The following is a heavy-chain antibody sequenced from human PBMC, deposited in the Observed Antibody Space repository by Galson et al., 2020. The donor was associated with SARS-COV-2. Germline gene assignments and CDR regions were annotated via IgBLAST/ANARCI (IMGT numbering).Heavy chain of an antibody. CDR2: IDPSDSYT. Sequence: GESLKISCKGSGYSFTSYWISWVRQMPGKGLEWMGRIDPSDSYTNYSPSFQGHVTISADKSISTAYLQWSSLKASDTAMYYCARLTIAAAGAIYFDYWGQGTLVTVSS. D-gene: IGHD6-13*01. CDR3: ARLTIAAAGAIYFDY. V-gene: IGHV5-10-1*01. J-gene: IGHJ4*02. CDR1: GYSFTSYW.